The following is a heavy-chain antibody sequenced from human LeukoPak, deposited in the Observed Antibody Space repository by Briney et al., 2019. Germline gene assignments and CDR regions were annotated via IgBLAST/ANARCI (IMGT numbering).Heavy chain of an antibody. V-gene: IGHV3-30-3*01. J-gene: IGHJ4*02. D-gene: IGHD5-18*01. CDR2: ISYDGSNK. CDR3: ARETYSYGPGGFDY. Sequence: GGSLRLSCAASGFTVRSNYMSWVRQAPGKGLEWVAVISYDGSNKYYADSVKGRFTISRDNSKNTLYLQMNSLRAEDTAVYYCARETYSYGPGGFDYWGQGTLVTVSS. CDR1: GFTVRSNY.